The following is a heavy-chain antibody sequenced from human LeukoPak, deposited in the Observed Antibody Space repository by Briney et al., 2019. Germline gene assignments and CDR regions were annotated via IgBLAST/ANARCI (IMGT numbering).Heavy chain of an antibody. J-gene: IGHJ4*02. CDR3: ARDLLDYYDSSGYPHFDS. CDR1: GYTFTSYG. CDR2: ISAYNGNT. Sequence: ASVKVSCKASGYTFTSYGISWVRQAPGQGLEWMGWISAYNGNTNYAQKLQGRVTMTTDTSTSTAYMELRSLRSDDTAVYYCARDLLDYYDSSGYPHFDSWGQGTLVTVSS. D-gene: IGHD3-22*01. V-gene: IGHV1-18*01.